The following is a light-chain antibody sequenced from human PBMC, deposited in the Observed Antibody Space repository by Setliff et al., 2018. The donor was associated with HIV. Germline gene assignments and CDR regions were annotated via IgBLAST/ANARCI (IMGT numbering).Light chain of an antibody. CDR3: SSYTNSGTL. CDR1: SSDVGGYDF. Sequence: QSVLTQPASVSGSPGQSITISCIGTSSDVGGYDFVSWYQQHPDTAPKLILYDVIKRPSGISNRFSGSKSGNTASLTISGLQAEDEADYYCSSYTNSGTLIGGGTK. V-gene: IGLV2-14*03. J-gene: IGLJ2*01. CDR2: DVI.